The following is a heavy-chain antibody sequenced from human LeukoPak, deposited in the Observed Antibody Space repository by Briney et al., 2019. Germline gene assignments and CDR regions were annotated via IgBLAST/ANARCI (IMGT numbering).Heavy chain of an antibody. V-gene: IGHV3-23*01. CDR3: TKSTDYWYYGMDV. CDR1: GFTFSTFA. CDR2: IGANVGST. J-gene: IGHJ6*02. D-gene: IGHD2-8*02. Sequence: GGSMRLSCVASGFTFSTFAMYWLRQAPGKGLEWVSAIGANVGSTSYADSVRGRFTISRDNSRNTLYLQMSSLRTDDTATYYCTKSTDYWYYGMDVWGQGTTVTVSS.